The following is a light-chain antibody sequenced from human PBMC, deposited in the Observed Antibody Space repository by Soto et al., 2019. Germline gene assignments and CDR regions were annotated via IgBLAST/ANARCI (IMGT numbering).Light chain of an antibody. CDR3: QTWGTGIHVV. Sequence: QLVLTQSPSASASLGASVKLTCTLSSGHSSYAIAWHQQQPEKGPRYLMKLDSDGSHTKGDAITDRFSGSSSGAESYLTISSLQSEDEADYYCQTWGTGIHVVFGGGTKLTVL. J-gene: IGLJ2*01. CDR2: LDSDGSH. V-gene: IGLV4-69*01. CDR1: SGHSSYA.